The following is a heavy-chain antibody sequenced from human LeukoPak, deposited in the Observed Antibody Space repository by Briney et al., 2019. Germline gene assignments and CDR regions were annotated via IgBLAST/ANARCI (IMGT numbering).Heavy chain of an antibody. J-gene: IGHJ4*02. D-gene: IGHD1-26*01. V-gene: IGHV1-2*02. Sequence: ASVKVSCKASGYTFTGYYMHWVRQAPGQGLEWMGWINPNSGGTNYAQKFQGRVTMTRDTSISTAYMELSRLRSDDTAVYYCARVPVGATIMVFDYWGQGTLVTVSS. CDR1: GYTFTGYY. CDR2: INPNSGGT. CDR3: ARVPVGATIMVFDY.